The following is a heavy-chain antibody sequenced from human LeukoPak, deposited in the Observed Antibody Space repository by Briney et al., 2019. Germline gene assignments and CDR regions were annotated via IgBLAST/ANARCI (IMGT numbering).Heavy chain of an antibody. CDR1: GFTFSSYA. D-gene: IGHD3-22*01. V-gene: IGHV3-23*01. J-gene: IGHJ4*02. CDR2: ISGSGGST. CDR3: AKITYRRRRVVVIQYYFDY. Sequence: GSLRLSCAAPGFTFSSYAMSWVRQAPGKGLEWVSAISGSGGSTYYADTVKGRFTISRDNSKNTLYLQMNSLRAEDTAVYYCAKITYRRRRVVVIQYYFDYWGQGTLVTVSS.